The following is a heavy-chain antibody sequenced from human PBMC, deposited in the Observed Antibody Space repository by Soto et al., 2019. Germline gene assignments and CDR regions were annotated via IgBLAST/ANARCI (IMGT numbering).Heavy chain of an antibody. J-gene: IGHJ4*02. CDR2: IWYDGSNK. D-gene: IGHD5-12*01. V-gene: IGHV3-33*01. CDR3: ARVQTGFLATLDY. CDR1: GFTFSSYG. Sequence: QVQLVESGGGVVQPGRSLRLSCAASGFTFSSYGMHWVRQAPGKGLEWVAVIWYDGSNKYYADSVKGRFTISRDNSKNSLYLQMNSLRAEYTAVYYCARVQTGFLATLDYWGQGTLVTVSS.